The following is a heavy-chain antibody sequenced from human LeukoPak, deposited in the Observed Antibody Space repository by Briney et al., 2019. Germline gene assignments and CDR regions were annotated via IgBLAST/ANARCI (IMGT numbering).Heavy chain of an antibody. CDR1: EFTFSRYT. Sequence: GGSLRLSCAASEFTFSRYTMNWVRQAPGKGLVWVSRLSPDGSSSIYADSVKGRFTVSRDNAKNTLYLQMNSLRAEDTAVYYCTRSPSLGGRYWGFDYWGQGALVTVSS. J-gene: IGHJ4*02. D-gene: IGHD1-26*01. CDR2: LSPDGSSS. CDR3: TRSPSLGGRYWGFDY. V-gene: IGHV3-74*01.